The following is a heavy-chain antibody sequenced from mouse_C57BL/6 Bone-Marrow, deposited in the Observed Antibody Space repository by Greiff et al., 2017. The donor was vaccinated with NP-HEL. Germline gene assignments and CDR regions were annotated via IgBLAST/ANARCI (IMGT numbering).Heavy chain of an antibody. Sequence: EVQLVESGGGLVQPGGSLSLSCAASGFTFTDYYMSWVRQPPGKALEWLGFIRNKANGYTTEYSASVKGRFTISRDNSQSILYLQMNALRAEDSATYYCAGFYYDYDDWYFDVWGTGTTVTVSS. J-gene: IGHJ1*03. V-gene: IGHV7-3*01. CDR1: GFTFTDYY. CDR2: IRNKANGYTT. CDR3: AGFYYDYDDWYFDV. D-gene: IGHD2-4*01.